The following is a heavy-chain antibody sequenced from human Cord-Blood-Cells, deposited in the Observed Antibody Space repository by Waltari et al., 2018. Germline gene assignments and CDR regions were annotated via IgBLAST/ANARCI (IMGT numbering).Heavy chain of an antibody. D-gene: IGHD5-12*01. Sequence: QVQLVQSGAEVKKPGASVKVSCKASGYTFTIYYMHWVRQAPGQGSEWMGIINPSGGSTSYAQKFQGRVTMTRDTSTSTVYMELSSLRSEDTAVYYCARSRDGYNFDNWGQGTLVTVSS. CDR1: GYTFTIYY. CDR3: ARSRDGYNFDN. J-gene: IGHJ4*02. V-gene: IGHV1-46*01. CDR2: INPSGGST.